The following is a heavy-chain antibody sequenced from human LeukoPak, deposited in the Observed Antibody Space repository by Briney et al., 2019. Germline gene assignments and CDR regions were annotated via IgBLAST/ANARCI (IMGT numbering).Heavy chain of an antibody. Sequence: GASVKVSCKASGYSFTGYYIHWVRQAPGQGLEWMGWINPNSGGTNYAQKFQGRVTMTEDTSTDTAYMELSSLRSEDTAVYYCATRYYGSGFYPYWGQGTLVTVSS. V-gene: IGHV1-2*02. CDR1: GYSFTGYY. CDR3: ATRYYGSGFYPY. CDR2: INPNSGGT. J-gene: IGHJ4*02. D-gene: IGHD3-10*01.